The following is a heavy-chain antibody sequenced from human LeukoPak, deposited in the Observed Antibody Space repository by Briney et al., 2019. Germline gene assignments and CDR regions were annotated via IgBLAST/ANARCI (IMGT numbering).Heavy chain of an antibody. CDR2: IRYDGSNK. J-gene: IGHJ4*02. D-gene: IGHD5-18*01. V-gene: IGHV3-30*02. CDR3: AKDRGIQLWLSHFDY. CDR1: GFIIISYR. Sequence: GESLRLSCAASGFIIISYRMSWVRQAPGKGLEWVAFIRYDGSNKYYADSVKGRFTISRDNSKNTLYLQMNSLRAEDTAVYYCAKDRGIQLWLSHFDYWGQGTLVTVSS.